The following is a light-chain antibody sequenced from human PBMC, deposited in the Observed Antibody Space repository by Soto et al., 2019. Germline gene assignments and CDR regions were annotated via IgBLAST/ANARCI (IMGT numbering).Light chain of an antibody. CDR2: KVS. CDR3: MQGTHWPPYT. J-gene: IGKJ2*01. CDR1: QSLAYSDGNTY. Sequence: DVVMPPSPLSLPVTLGQPASISCRSSQSLAYSDGNTYLNWFQQRPGQSPRRPIYKVSNRDSGVESRISRSGSGLGSTRTISRVEAEDVGVYYCMQGTHWPPYTFGQGTKLEIK. V-gene: IGKV2-30*01.